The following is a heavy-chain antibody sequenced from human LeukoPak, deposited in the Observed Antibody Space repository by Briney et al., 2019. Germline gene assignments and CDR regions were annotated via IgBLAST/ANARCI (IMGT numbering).Heavy chain of an antibody. Sequence: ASVKVSCKASGYTFSSYGINWVRQAPGQGLEWMGWNSDYNGNTNYAQKLQGRVTMTTDTSTSTAYMELRSLRSDDTAVYYCARDDALVATGSFDYWGQGTLVTVSS. CDR3: ARDDALVATGSFDY. CDR2: NSDYNGNT. V-gene: IGHV1-18*01. J-gene: IGHJ4*02. CDR1: GYTFSSYG. D-gene: IGHD5-12*01.